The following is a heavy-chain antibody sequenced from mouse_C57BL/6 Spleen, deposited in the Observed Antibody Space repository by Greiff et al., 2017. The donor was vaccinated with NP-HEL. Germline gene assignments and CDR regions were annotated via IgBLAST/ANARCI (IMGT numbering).Heavy chain of an antibody. CDR3: ARGIGYYFDY. CDR2: IDPSDSYT. CDR1: GYTLTSYW. Sequence: QVQLQQPGAELVMPGASVKLSCKASGYTLTSYWMHGVKQRPGQGLEWIGEIDPSDSYTNYNQKFKGKSTLTVDKSSSTAYMQLSSLTSEDSAVYYCARGIGYYFDYWGQGTTLTVSS. J-gene: IGHJ2*01. V-gene: IGHV1-69*01.